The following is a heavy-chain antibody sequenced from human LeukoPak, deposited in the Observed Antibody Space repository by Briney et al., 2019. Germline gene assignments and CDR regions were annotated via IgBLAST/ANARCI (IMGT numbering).Heavy chain of an antibody. J-gene: IGHJ4*02. Sequence: SETLSLTCAVYGGSFSGYYWSWIRQPPGKGLEWIGEINHSGSTNYNPSLKSRVTISVDTSKNQFSLKLSSVTAADTAVYYCARGLAVAGSNGMEDYWGQGTLVTVSS. CDR3: ARGLAVAGSNGMEDY. D-gene: IGHD6-19*01. CDR1: GGSFSGYY. CDR2: INHSGST. V-gene: IGHV4-34*01.